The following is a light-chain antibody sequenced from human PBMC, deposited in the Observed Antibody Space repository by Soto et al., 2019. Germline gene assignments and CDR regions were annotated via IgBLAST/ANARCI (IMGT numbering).Light chain of an antibody. Sequence: DIVLTQTPLSLSVTPGHPASISCKPSQSVLHSDGKTFLYWYLQKPGQPPQPLVFEVSRRFSGVPDRFSGSGSGTDFTLKISRVEAEDVGVYYCMQAIEIPWTFGQGTKVDIK. CDR2: EVS. CDR3: MQAIEIPWT. V-gene: IGKV2-29*03. J-gene: IGKJ1*01. CDR1: QSVLHSDGKTF.